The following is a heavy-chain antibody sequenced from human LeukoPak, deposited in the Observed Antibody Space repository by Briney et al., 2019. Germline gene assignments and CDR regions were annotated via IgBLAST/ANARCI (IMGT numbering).Heavy chain of an antibody. CDR1: GYTFTNYD. D-gene: IGHD5-18*01. CDR2: MNPISGNT. Sequence: ASVKVSCKASGYTFTNYDINWVRQATGQGLEWMGWMNPISGNTGYAQRFQGRVTMTRDTSITTAYMELSSLRSEDSAVYYCAREGRYSYGLDAFDIWGQGTMVTVSS. V-gene: IGHV1-8*01. CDR3: AREGRYSYGLDAFDI. J-gene: IGHJ3*02.